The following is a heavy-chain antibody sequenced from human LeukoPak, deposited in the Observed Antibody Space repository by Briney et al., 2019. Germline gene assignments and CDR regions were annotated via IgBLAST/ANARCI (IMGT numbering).Heavy chain of an antibody. J-gene: IGHJ4*02. CDR3: ARVMTSMTTADLDC. V-gene: IGHV3-21*01. Sequence: GGSLRLPCGASWFTFRCYSKYWVRPAPGEGGGGVSSISSSGRYISYADSVKGRFTISRYNAKNSLYLHMNSLRAEDTAVYYCARVMTSMTTADLDCWGQGTLVSVSS. CDR1: WFTFRCYS. CDR2: ISSSGRYI. D-gene: IGHD4-17*01.